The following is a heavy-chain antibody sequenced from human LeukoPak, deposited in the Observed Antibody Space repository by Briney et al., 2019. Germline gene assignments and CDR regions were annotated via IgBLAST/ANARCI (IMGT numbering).Heavy chain of an antibody. Sequence: SETLSLTCTVSGGSISSGGYYWSWIRQHPGKGLEWIGYIYYSGSTYYNPSLKSRVTISVDTSKNQFSLKLSSVTAADTAVYYCARDYYGSGSYSVWFVPWGQGTLVTVSS. CDR3: ARDYYGSGSYSVWFVP. D-gene: IGHD3-10*01. CDR1: GGSISSGGYY. V-gene: IGHV4-31*03. J-gene: IGHJ5*02. CDR2: IYYSGST.